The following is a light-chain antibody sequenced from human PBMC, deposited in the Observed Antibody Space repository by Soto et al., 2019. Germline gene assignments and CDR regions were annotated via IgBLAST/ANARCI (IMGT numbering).Light chain of an antibody. CDR2: GVS. J-gene: IGLJ1*01. V-gene: IGLV2-14*01. Sequence: QSALTQPASVSGSPGQSITISCSGTRSDIGSYNYVAWYQQFPGKNPNILLYGVSNRPSGVSSRLSGSKSGNTASLTISGLQAEDEADYYCISYTGSSTSYVFGSGTKV. CDR1: RSDIGSYNY. CDR3: ISYTGSSTSYV.